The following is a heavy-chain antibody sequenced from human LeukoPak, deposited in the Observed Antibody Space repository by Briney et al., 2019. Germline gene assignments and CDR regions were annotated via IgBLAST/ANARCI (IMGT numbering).Heavy chain of an antibody. D-gene: IGHD4-17*01. CDR3: ARDPRTTGKSNYGMDV. Sequence: GGSLRLFCAASGITVSSNYMSWGRQPPGKGLEWVSIIYSGGTTYYADSVQGRFTISRDNSKNTVYLQMNSLRVEDTAVYYCARDPRTTGKSNYGMDVWGQGTTVTVSS. V-gene: IGHV3-53*01. J-gene: IGHJ6*02. CDR1: GITVSSNY. CDR2: IYSGGTT.